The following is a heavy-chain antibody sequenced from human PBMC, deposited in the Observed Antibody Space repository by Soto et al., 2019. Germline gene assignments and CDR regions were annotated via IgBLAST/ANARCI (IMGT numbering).Heavy chain of an antibody. CDR2: IYYSGST. D-gene: IGHD3-10*01. CDR3: AREDGSGSYYTSGYEY. Sequence: PSETLSLTCTVSGGSISSYYWSWIRQPPGKGLEWIGYIYYSGSTNYNPSLKSRVTISVDTSKNQFSLKPSSVTAADTAVYYCAREDGSGSYYTSGYEYWGQGTLVTVS. CDR1: GGSISSYY. J-gene: IGHJ4*02. V-gene: IGHV4-59*01.